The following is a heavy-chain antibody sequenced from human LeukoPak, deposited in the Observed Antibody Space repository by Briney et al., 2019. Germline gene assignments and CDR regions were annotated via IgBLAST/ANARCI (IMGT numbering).Heavy chain of an antibody. Sequence: GTSVKVSCKASGYTFTSYGISWVRQAPGQGLEWMGWISTYNANTNYAQRLQGRVTMTTDTSTSTAYMELRSLRSDDTAVYYCATDPGEIVPAAKGPRGDYCYGMDVWGQGTTVTVSS. CDR3: ATDPGEIVPAAKGPRGDYCYGMDV. D-gene: IGHD2-2*01. CDR1: GYTFTSYG. V-gene: IGHV1-18*01. CDR2: ISTYNANT. J-gene: IGHJ6*02.